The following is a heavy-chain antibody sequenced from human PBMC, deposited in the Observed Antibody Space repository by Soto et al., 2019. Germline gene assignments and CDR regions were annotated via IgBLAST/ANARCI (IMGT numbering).Heavy chain of an antibody. J-gene: IGHJ4*02. D-gene: IGHD4-17*01. CDR1: GFTFSSYA. V-gene: IGHV3-48*02. CDR3: ARDSCWPETVTTFDH. Sequence: EVQLVESGGYFVQPGGSLRLSCAASGFTFSSYAMNWVRQAPGKGLERISYISSSSGTLYYADSVNGRFTISRDNALNSLYVQMNSLRDDDTAVYYCARDSCWPETVTTFDHGGQGTLVTVSS. CDR2: ISSSSGTL.